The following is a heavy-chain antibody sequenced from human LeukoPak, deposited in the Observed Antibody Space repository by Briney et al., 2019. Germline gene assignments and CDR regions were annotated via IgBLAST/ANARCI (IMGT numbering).Heavy chain of an antibody. J-gene: IGHJ4*02. V-gene: IGHV1-2*02. CDR2: MNPNSGGT. CDR1: GYTFTGYY. Sequence: ASVKVSCKASGYTFTGYYMHWVRQAPGQGLEWMGWMNPNSGGTNYAQKFQGRVTMTRDTSISTAYMELSRLRSDDTAVYYCALYYYDSSGYYTPLDYWGQGTLVTVSS. CDR3: ALYYYDSSGYYTPLDY. D-gene: IGHD3-22*01.